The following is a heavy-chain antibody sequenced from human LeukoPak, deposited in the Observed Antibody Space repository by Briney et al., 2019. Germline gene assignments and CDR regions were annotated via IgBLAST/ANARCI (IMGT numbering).Heavy chain of an antibody. V-gene: IGHV1-18*01. Sequence: ASVKVSCKASGYTFTSYGISWVRQAPGQGLEWMGWISAYNGNTNYAQKLQGRVTMTTDTSTSTAHMELRSLRSDDTAVYYCARDNDYVWGSYRYPGYWGQGTLVTVPS. CDR2: ISAYNGNT. CDR1: GYTFTSYG. CDR3: ARDNDYVWGSYRYPGY. J-gene: IGHJ4*02. D-gene: IGHD3-16*02.